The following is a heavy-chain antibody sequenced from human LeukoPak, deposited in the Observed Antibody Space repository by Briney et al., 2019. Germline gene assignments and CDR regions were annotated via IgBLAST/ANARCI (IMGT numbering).Heavy chain of an antibody. V-gene: IGHV4-39*01. Sequence: PSETLSLTCTVSGASIISSGYYWGWIRQPPGKGLDCIWSIYYSGNTFYNPSLKSRVTISVDTSKNQFSLRLSSVTAADTAVYYCARSFCTSTNCYSNWFDSWGQGTLVTVSS. CDR3: ARSFCTSTNCYSNWFDS. CDR2: IYYSGNT. CDR1: GASIISSGYY. J-gene: IGHJ5*01. D-gene: IGHD2-2*01.